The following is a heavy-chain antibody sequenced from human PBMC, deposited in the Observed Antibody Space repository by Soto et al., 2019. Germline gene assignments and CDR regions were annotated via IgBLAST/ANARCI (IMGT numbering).Heavy chain of an antibody. V-gene: IGHV1-2*04. CDR3: ARGVYCGGDCYYYYYYGMDV. Sequence: QVQLVQSGAEVKKPGASVKVSCKASGYTFTGYYMHWVRQAPGQGLEWMGWINPNSGGTNYAQKFRGWVTMTRDTSISTAYMELRRLRSDDTAVYYCARGVYCGGDCYYYYYYGMDVWGQGTTVTVSS. D-gene: IGHD2-21*02. J-gene: IGHJ6*02. CDR2: INPNSGGT. CDR1: GYTFTGYY.